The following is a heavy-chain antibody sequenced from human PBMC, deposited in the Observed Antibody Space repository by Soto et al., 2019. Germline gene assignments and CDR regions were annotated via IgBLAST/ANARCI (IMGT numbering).Heavy chain of an antibody. J-gene: IGHJ4*02. CDR1: GFTFSSYA. CDR3: AKTSRITMVRGVYVDY. CDR2: ISGSGGST. D-gene: IGHD3-10*01. Sequence: GSLRLSCAASGFTFSSYAMSWVRQAPGKGLEWVSAISGSGGSTYYADSVKGRFTISRDNSKNTLYLQMNSLRAEDTAVYYCAKTSRITMVRGVYVDYWGQGTLVTVSS. V-gene: IGHV3-23*01.